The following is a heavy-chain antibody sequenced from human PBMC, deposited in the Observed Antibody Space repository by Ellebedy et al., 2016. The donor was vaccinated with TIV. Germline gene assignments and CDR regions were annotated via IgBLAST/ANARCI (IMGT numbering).Heavy chain of an antibody. Sequence: AASVKVSCKASGYTFTGYYMHWVRQAPGQGLAWMGWINPNSGGTNYAQKFQGRVTMTSDTSISTAYMELSRLRSDDTAVYYCARVNLKMVRGVFDYWGQGTLVTVSS. D-gene: IGHD3-10*01. V-gene: IGHV1-2*02. J-gene: IGHJ4*02. CDR3: ARVNLKMVRGVFDY. CDR1: GYTFTGYY. CDR2: INPNSGGT.